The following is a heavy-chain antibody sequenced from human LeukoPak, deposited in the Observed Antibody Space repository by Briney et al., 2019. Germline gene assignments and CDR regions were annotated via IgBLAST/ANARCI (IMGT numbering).Heavy chain of an antibody. CDR1: GFTFSSYA. CDR3: ARLGHGSGSYRGYYYYYMDV. D-gene: IGHD3-10*01. CDR2: ISGSGGST. V-gene: IGHV3-23*01. Sequence: PGGSLRLSCAASGFTFSSYAMSWVRQAPGKGLEWVSAISGSGGSTYYADSVKGRFTISRDNSKNTLYLQMNSLRAEDTAVYYCARLGHGSGSYRGYYYYYMDVWGKGTTVTISS. J-gene: IGHJ6*03.